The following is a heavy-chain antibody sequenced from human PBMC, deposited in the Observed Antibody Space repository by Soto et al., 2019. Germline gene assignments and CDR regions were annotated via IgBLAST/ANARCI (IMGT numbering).Heavy chain of an antibody. CDR1: GGSISSGGYS. J-gene: IGHJ4*02. CDR2: IYHSGST. D-gene: IGHD5-12*01. Sequence: QLQLQESGSGLVKPSQTLSLTCAVSGGSISSGGYSWSWIRQPPGKGLEWIGYIYHSGSTYYNPSLKCRVTISVDRTKIKFSLKLSPVTAADTAVYHCAAGGGLPRYYWGQGTLVTVSS. CDR3: AAGGGLPRYY. V-gene: IGHV4-30-2*02.